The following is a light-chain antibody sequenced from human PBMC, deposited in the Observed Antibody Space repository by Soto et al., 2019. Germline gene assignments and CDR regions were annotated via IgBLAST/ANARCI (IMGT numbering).Light chain of an antibody. CDR1: SSDVGRYNY. CDR2: DVS. V-gene: IGLV2-14*01. Sequence: QSALTQPASVSGSPGQSITISCTGTSSDVGRYNYVSWYQQHPGKAPKLMIYDVSNRPSGVSNRFSGSKSGNAASLTISGLQAEDEADYYCSSYTTSSSWVFGGGTKLTVL. CDR3: SSYTTSSSWV. J-gene: IGLJ3*02.